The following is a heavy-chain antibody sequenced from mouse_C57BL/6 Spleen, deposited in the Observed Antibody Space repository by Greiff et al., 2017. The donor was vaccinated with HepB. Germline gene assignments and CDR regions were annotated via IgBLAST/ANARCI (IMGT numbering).Heavy chain of an antibody. CDR2: ISHGGSYT. J-gene: IGHJ3*01. CDR3: AREQGFTTVVEDWFAY. Sequence: EVKLVGSGGGLVKPGGSLKLSCAASGFTFSSYAMSWVRQTPEKRLEWVATISHGGSYTYYPDNVKGRFTISRDNAKNNLYLQMSHLKSEDTAMYYCAREQGFTTVVEDWFAYWGQGTLVTVSA. V-gene: IGHV5-4*01. CDR1: GFTFSSYA. D-gene: IGHD1-1*01.